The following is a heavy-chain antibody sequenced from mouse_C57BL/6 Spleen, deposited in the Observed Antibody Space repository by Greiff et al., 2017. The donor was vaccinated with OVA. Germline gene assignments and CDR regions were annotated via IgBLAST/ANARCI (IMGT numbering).Heavy chain of an antibody. CDR2: IDPSDSYT. CDR3: ARGDYYYGSSLFDV. V-gene: IGHV1-69*01. J-gene: IGHJ1*03. D-gene: IGHD1-1*01. Sequence: QVQLKQPGAELVMPGASVKLSCKASGYTFTSYWMHWVKQRPGQGLEWIGEIDPSDSYTNYNQKFKGKSTLTVDKSSSTAYMQLSSLTSEDSAVYYCARGDYYYGSSLFDVWGTGTTVTVSS. CDR1: GYTFTSYW.